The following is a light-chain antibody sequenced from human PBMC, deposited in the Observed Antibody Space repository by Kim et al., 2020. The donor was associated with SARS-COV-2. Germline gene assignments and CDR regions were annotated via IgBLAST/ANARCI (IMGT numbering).Light chain of an antibody. J-gene: IGLJ2*01. V-gene: IGLV2-14*03. Sequence: GQSITISCPATSSDVGGYNYVSWYQQHPGKAPKLMIYDVSNRPSGVSNRFSGSKSGNTASLTISGLQAEDEADYYCTSYTSSSTVVFGGGTQLTVL. CDR3: TSYTSSSTVV. CDR1: SSDVGGYNY. CDR2: DVS.